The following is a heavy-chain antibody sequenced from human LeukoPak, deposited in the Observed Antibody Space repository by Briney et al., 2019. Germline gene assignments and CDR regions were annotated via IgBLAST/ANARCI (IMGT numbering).Heavy chain of an antibody. CDR1: GCTFSTYA. CDR2: ISYDGSNK. CDR3: ARNFRRGDFDY. V-gene: IGHV3-30-3*01. Sequence: GGSLRLSCAASGCTFSTYAIHWVRQAPGKGLQWVAVISYDGSNKYYADSVKGRFTISRDNSKNTLYLQMNSLRTEDTAVYYCARNFRRGDFDYWGQGTLVTVSS. J-gene: IGHJ4*02. D-gene: IGHD3-10*01.